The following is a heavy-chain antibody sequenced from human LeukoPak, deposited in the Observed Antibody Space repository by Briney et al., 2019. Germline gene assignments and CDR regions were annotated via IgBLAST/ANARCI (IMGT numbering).Heavy chain of an antibody. V-gene: IGHV3-30*18. J-gene: IGHJ4*02. CDR3: ANSPTYCSSTSCYINY. D-gene: IGHD2-2*02. CDR2: ISDDGSNK. CDR1: GFTFSSYG. Sequence: PGRSLRLSRAASGFTFSSYGMHWVRQAPGKGLEWVAVISDDGSNKYYVDSVKGRFTISRDNSKNTLYLQMNSLRAEDTAVYYCANSPTYCSSTSCYINYWGQGTLVTVSS.